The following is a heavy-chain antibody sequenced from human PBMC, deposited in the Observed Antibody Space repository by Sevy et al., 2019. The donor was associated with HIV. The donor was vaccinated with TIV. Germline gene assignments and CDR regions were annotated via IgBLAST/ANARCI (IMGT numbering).Heavy chain of an antibody. J-gene: IGHJ6*02. D-gene: IGHD3-3*01. V-gene: IGHV3-49*03. CDR1: GFTFGDYA. Sequence: GGSLILSCTGSGFTFGDYAMSWIRQAPGKGLEWVGFIRSQTYGGTTEYAASVKGRFTISRDNSKSIAYLQMNSLKTEDTAVYYCTRVLGTISPYYYYGLDVWGQGTTVTVSS. CDR3: TRVLGTISPYYYYGLDV. CDR2: IRSQTYGGTT.